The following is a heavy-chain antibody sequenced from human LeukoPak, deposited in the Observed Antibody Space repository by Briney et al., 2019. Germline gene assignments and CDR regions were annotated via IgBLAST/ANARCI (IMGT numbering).Heavy chain of an antibody. CDR3: ARDLGYEVAGPIDY. Sequence: GGSLRLSCAASGFTFSSYSMNWVRQAPGKGLEWVSYISSSSSYIYYADSVKGRFTISRDNAKNSLYLQMNSLRAEDTAVYYCARDLGYEVAGPIDYWGQGTLVTVPS. D-gene: IGHD2-15*01. CDR2: ISSSSSYI. CDR1: GFTFSSYS. V-gene: IGHV3-21*01. J-gene: IGHJ4*02.